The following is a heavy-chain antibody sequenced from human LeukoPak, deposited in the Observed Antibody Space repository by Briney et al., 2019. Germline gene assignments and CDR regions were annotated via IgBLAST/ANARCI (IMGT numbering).Heavy chain of an antibody. J-gene: IGHJ3*02. Sequence: SETLSLTCTVSGGSISSYYWSWVRQPPGKGLEWIGYIYYSGSTNYNPSLKNRVTISVDTSKNQFSPKLSSVTAADTAVYYCARDLATAATADRAFDIWGPGTMVTVSS. CDR2: IYYSGST. D-gene: IGHD6-13*01. CDR3: ARDLATAATADRAFDI. V-gene: IGHV4-59*01. CDR1: GGSISSYY.